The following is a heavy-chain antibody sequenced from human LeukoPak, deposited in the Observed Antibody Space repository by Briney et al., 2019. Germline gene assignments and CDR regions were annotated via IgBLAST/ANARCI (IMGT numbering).Heavy chain of an antibody. CDR1: GFTFSNHG. CDR2: VFYDGNTK. Sequence: GRSLRLSCAASGFTFSNHGMHWVRQAPGKGLEWAAIVFYDGNTKYYADAVKGRFTISRDNSLNTVYLQMNNLRADDTADYYCARGERGFGDAFDLWGPGTVVTVSS. V-gene: IGHV3-30*03. D-gene: IGHD3-10*01. CDR3: ARGERGFGDAFDL. J-gene: IGHJ3*01.